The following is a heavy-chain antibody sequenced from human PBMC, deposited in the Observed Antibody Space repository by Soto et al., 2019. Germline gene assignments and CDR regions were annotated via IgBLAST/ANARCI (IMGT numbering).Heavy chain of an antibody. CDR2: IKSKADVGTS. Sequence: GGSLRLSCEASGFRFSNVWMNWVRQAPGKGLEWVGRIKSKADVGTSDYAEALKDRISISRDDARYTLYLHMHSLKIDDTAFYYCITDAETGYSTSYYRTYYGLEYWGQGTMVNVSS. CDR1: GFRFSNVW. J-gene: IGHJ4*02. V-gene: IGHV3-15*01. D-gene: IGHD6-13*01. CDR3: ITDAETGYSTSYYRTYYGLEY.